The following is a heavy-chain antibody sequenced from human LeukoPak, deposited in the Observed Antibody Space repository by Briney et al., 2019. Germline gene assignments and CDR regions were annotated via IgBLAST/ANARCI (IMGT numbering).Heavy chain of an antibody. CDR3: AREQRYYYGSGSPLWP. D-gene: IGHD3-10*01. Sequence: SQTLSLTCTVSGGSISSGGYYWSWIRQHPGKGLEWIGYIYYSGSTYYNPSLKSRVTISVDTSKNQFSLKLSSVTAADTAVYYCAREQRYYYGSGSPLWPWGQGTLVTVSS. V-gene: IGHV4-31*03. J-gene: IGHJ5*02. CDR1: GGSISSGGYY. CDR2: IYYSGST.